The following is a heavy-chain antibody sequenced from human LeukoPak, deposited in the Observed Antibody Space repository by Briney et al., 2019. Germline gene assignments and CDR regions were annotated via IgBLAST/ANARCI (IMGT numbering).Heavy chain of an antibody. V-gene: IGHV4-59*08. CDR2: IYYSGST. CDR3: ARHAARQMATIDY. J-gene: IGHJ4*02. Sequence: PSETLSLTCTVSGGSISSYYWSWVRQPPGKALEWIGYIYYSGSTNYNPSLKSRVTISVDTSKNQFSLKLSSVTAADTAVYYCARHAARQMATIDYWGQGTLVTVSS. CDR1: GGSISSYY. D-gene: IGHD5-24*01.